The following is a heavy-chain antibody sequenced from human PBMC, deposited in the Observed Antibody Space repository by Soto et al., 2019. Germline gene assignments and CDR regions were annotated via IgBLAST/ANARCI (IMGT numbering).Heavy chain of an antibody. V-gene: IGHV3-23*01. CDR1: GFIFSNYA. CDR2: ISNSGGT. D-gene: IGHD1-26*01. CDR3: AKKRGATGNWFFDI. J-gene: IGHJ2*01. Sequence: EVQLLESGGGLVQPGGSLRLSCAASGFIFSNYAMTWVRQAPGKGLEWVSTISNSGGTYYADSVKGRFTISRDNSKNTLFLQMNSLRAEDPAVFYCAKKRGATGNWFFDIWGRGALVTVSS.